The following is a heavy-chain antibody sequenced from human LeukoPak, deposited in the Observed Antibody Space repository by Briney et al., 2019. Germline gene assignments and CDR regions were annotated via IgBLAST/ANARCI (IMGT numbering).Heavy chain of an antibody. Sequence: PSETLSLTCTVSGGSISGYYWSWIRQPPGRGLEYIGYIYYSGNTNYNPALQSRVTISVDTSKNQFSLKLSSVTAADTAVYYCARAYMIWGQGTTVTVSS. V-gene: IGHV4-59*12. D-gene: IGHD3-16*01. CDR1: GGSISGYY. J-gene: IGHJ6*02. CDR2: IYYSGNT. CDR3: ARAYMI.